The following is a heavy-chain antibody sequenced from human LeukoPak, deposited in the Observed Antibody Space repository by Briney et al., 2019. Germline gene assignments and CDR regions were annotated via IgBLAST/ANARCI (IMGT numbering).Heavy chain of an antibody. CDR1: GYTFTGYY. CDR2: INPNSGGT. V-gene: IGHV1-2*02. J-gene: IGHJ6*02. D-gene: IGHD3-10*01. Sequence: ASVTVSCRASGYTFTGYYMHWVRQAPGQGLEWMGWINPNSGGTNYAQKFQGRVTMTRDTSISTAYMELSRLRSDDTAVYYCARVWFGDVLEGMDVWGQGTTVTVSS. CDR3: ARVWFGDVLEGMDV.